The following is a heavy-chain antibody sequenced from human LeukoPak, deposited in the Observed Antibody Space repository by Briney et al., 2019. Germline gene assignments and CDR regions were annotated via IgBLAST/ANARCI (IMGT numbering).Heavy chain of an antibody. CDR1: GGSISSYY. D-gene: IGHD2-2*01. Sequence: SETLSLTCTVSGGSISSYYRSWIRQPAGKGLEWIGYIYYSGSTKYNPSLKSRVTISVDTSKNQFSLKLSSVTAADTAVYYCARVGNIVVGDYYYMDVWGKGTTVTVSS. V-gene: IGHV4-59*01. J-gene: IGHJ6*03. CDR3: ARVGNIVVGDYYYMDV. CDR2: IYYSGST.